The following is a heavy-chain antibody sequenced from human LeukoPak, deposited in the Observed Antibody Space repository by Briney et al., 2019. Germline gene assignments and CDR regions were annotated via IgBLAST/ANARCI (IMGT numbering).Heavy chain of an antibody. CDR2: INPNSGGT. CDR1: GYTFTGYY. D-gene: IGHD3-22*01. Sequence: ASVKVSCKASGYTFTGYYMHWVRQAPGQGLEGMGWINPNSGGTNYAQKFRGRVTMNRDTSISTAYMELSRLRSDDTAVYYCARGTGYDSSGYDNWFDPWGQGTLVTVSS. CDR3: ARGTGYDSSGYDNWFDP. J-gene: IGHJ5*02. V-gene: IGHV1-2*02.